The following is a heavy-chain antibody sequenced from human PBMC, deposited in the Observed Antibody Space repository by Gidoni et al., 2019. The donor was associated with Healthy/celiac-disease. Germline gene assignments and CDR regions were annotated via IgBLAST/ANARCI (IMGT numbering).Heavy chain of an antibody. V-gene: IGHV3-15*07. Sequence: EVQLVESGGGLVKPGGSLRLSCAASGLPFSNAWMNWVRQAPGKGPEWVGRIKSKTDGGPTDYADPWKGRFTISRDDSKNTLYLQMNSLKTEDTAVYYCTTDSMIVVVNYYYGMDVWGQGTTVTVSS. J-gene: IGHJ6*02. CDR3: TTDSMIVVVNYYYGMDV. CDR2: IKSKTDGGPT. CDR1: GLPFSNAW. D-gene: IGHD3-22*01.